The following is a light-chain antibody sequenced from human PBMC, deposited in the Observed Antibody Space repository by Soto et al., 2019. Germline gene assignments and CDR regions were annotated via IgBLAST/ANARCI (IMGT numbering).Light chain of an antibody. Sequence: QSVLTQPASVSGSPGQSITISCTGTSSDVGGYNYVSWYQQHPGKAPKLLIYEVSHRPSGVSNRFSGSKSGNTASLTISGLQAEDEADYCCTSYTSTDTLLYVVGTGTKVTVL. CDR2: EVS. J-gene: IGLJ1*01. CDR3: TSYTSTDTLLYV. CDR1: SSDVGGYNY. V-gene: IGLV2-14*01.